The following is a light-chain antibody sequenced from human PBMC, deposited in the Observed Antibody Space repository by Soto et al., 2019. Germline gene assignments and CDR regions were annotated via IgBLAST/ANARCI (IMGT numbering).Light chain of an antibody. CDR2: NDG. CDR1: NIGGKS. Sequence: SYELTQPPSVSVSPGKTARITCGGNNIGGKSVHWYQLKPGQAAALIIYNDGERPSGIAERFSGSNSENTATLTVSWVEAGDEDDYYYQVWGSNAGPYALFGGGTKLTVL. V-gene: IGLV3-21*04. J-gene: IGLJ2*01. CDR3: QVWGSNAGPYAL.